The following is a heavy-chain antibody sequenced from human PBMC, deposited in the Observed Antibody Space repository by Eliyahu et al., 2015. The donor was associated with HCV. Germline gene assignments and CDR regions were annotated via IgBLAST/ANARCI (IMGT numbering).Heavy chain of an antibody. Sequence: EVQLVESGGGLVQPGGSLXXSCAASGXTFXSXXMNWVRQAPGKGLEWVSYISSSSSTIYYADSVKGRFTISRDNAKNSLYLQMNSLRDEDTAVYYCARDDRPNYYYYGMDVWGQGTTVTVSS. CDR3: ARDDRPNYYYYGMDV. V-gene: IGHV3-48*02. D-gene: IGHD1-14*01. J-gene: IGHJ6*02. CDR2: ISSSSSTI. CDR1: GXTFXSXX.